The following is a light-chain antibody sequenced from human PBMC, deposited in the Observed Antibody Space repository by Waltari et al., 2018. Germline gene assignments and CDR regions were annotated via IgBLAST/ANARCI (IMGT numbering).Light chain of an antibody. V-gene: IGKV2-28*01. Sequence: DIVMTQSPLFLPVTPGDPASISCISSQSILHRNAYNSLDWYLQKSGKAPKLLMYLGSSRAYGVPDRFSGSGSGTDFTLKISSVEAEDVGVYYCMQDLQTPLNFGGGTKVEIK. J-gene: IGKJ4*01. CDR3: MQDLQTPLN. CDR2: LGS. CDR1: QSILHRNAYNS.